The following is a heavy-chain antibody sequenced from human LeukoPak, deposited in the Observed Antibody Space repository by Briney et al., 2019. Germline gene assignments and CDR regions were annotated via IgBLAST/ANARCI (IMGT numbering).Heavy chain of an antibody. CDR3: ARSYYYDSSGYDWDPFDF. J-gene: IGHJ4*02. V-gene: IGHV3-7*01. D-gene: IGHD3-22*01. CDR1: GFTFSNYW. CDR2: IKQDGSEK. Sequence: GGSLRLSCEASGFTFSNYWMSWVRQAPGKGLEWVANIKQDGSEKYYVDSVKGRFTISRDNAKSSLYLQMNSLRAEDTAVCYCARSYYYDSSGYDWDPFDFWGQGTLVTVSS.